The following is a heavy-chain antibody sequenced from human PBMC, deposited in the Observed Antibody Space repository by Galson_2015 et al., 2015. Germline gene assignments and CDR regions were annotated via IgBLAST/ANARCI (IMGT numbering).Heavy chain of an antibody. Sequence: SETLSLTCTVSGGSISSSGYYWGWIRQPPGKGLEWIGTIYYSGSTYYNPSLKSRVTISVDTSKKQFSLKLTSVTAADTAVFYCARQGGWLRNYYFDYWGQGTLITVSS. CDR1: GGSISSSGYY. J-gene: IGHJ4*02. CDR2: IYYSGST. V-gene: IGHV4-39*01. D-gene: IGHD5-12*01. CDR3: ARQGGWLRNYYFDY.